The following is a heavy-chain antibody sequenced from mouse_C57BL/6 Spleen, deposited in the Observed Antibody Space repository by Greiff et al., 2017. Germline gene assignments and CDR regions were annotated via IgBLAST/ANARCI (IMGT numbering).Heavy chain of an antibody. Sequence: QVQLQQPGAELVKPGASVKMSCKASGYTFTSYWITWVKQRPGQGLEWIGDIYPGSGSTNYNEKFKSKATLTVDTSSSTAYMQLSSLTSEDSAVYYCARCDGGADYFDYWGQGTTLTVSS. V-gene: IGHV1-55*01. J-gene: IGHJ2*01. CDR2: IYPGSGST. CDR3: ARCDGGADYFDY. CDR1: GYTFTSYW. D-gene: IGHD1-1*02.